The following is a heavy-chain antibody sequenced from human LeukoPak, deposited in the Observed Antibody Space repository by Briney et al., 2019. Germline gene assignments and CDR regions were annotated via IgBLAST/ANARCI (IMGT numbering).Heavy chain of an antibody. V-gene: IGHV4-59*01. CDR2: IYYSGST. D-gene: IGHD1/OR15-1a*01. J-gene: IGHJ4*02. CDR1: GASISSYY. CDR3: ARAGRNWDNGYQFDY. Sequence: SETLSLTCTVSGASISSYYWSWIRHPPGKGLEWIGFIYYSGSTNYNPSLKSRVTISGDTSKNHLSLHVSSVTAADTAVYYCARAGRNWDNGYQFDYWGQGILVTVSS.